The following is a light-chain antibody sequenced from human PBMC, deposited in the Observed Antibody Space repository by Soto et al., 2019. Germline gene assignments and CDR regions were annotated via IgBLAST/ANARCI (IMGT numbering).Light chain of an antibody. Sequence: QSALTQPASVSGSPGQSIAISCTGTSSDVGGYDYVSWYQQHPGKAPKLMIYDVTDRPSGVSNRFSGSKSGNTASLTISGLQAEDEAEYYCISYKSSSLYVFGTGTKVTVL. J-gene: IGLJ1*01. CDR1: SSDVGGYDY. V-gene: IGLV2-14*01. CDR3: ISYKSSSLYV. CDR2: DVT.